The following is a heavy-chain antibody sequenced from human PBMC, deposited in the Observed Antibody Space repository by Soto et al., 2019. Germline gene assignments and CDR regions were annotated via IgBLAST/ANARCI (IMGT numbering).Heavy chain of an antibody. D-gene: IGHD5-12*01. V-gene: IGHV1-18*04. CDR3: ARRGYIGNFAMDV. J-gene: IGHJ6*02. CDR2: ISGHNGKA. Sequence: QVQLVPSGAEVKEPGASVTVSCKASGYTFKPYDVMWVRKATGQGLEWMGWISGHNGKADYAENFQGSVIMTSDTSTATASRDRRGLRSDDTAVYYCARRGYIGNFAMDVWGQGSTVTVSS. CDR1: GYTFKPYD.